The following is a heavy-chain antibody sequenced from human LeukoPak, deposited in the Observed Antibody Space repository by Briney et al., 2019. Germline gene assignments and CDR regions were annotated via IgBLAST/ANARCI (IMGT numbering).Heavy chain of an antibody. V-gene: IGHV3-7*01. D-gene: IGHD6-13*01. Sequence: GGSLRLSCAASGFTFRSYWMSWVRQAPGKGLEWVANIKQDGSEKYYVDSVKGRFTISRHNAKNSLYLQMNSLRAEDTAVYYCARSSAAAFYWGQGTLVTVSS. CDR1: GFTFRSYW. CDR3: ARSSAAAFY. J-gene: IGHJ4*02. CDR2: IKQDGSEK.